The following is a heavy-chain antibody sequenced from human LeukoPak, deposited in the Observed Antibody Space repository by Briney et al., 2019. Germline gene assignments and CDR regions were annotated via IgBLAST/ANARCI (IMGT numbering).Heavy chain of an antibody. CDR3: ARYYYDSSGYPYYFDY. CDR1: GFIDSNNY. Sequence: GGSLRLSCSASGFIDSNNYMSWVPQAPGKGLEWVSVIYSGGSTYYADSVKGRFTISRDNSQNTVYLQMNSLRAEDTAVYYCARYYYDSSGYPYYFDYWGQGTLVTVSS. CDR2: IYSGGST. D-gene: IGHD3-22*01. J-gene: IGHJ4*02. V-gene: IGHV3-53*01.